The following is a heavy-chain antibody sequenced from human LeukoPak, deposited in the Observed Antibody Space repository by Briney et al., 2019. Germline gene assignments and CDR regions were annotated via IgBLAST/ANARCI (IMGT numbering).Heavy chain of an antibody. CDR3: ARGGPSTSCCNWFDP. J-gene: IGHJ5*02. Sequence: GGSLRLSCAASGFTFSSYDMSWVRQAPGKGLEWVSAISSSGGNTYYADSVKGRFTISRDNSKNTLYLQMHSLRAADTAVYYCARGGPSTSCCNWFDPWGQGTLVTVSS. CDR1: GFTFSSYD. V-gene: IGHV3-23*01. D-gene: IGHD6-6*01. CDR2: ISSSGGNT.